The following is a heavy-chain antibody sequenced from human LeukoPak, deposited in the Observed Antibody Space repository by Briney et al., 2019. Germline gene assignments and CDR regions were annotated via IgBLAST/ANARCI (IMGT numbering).Heavy chain of an antibody. CDR1: DFSISSGYY. D-gene: IGHD4-17*01. Sequence: SETLSLTCAVSDFSISSGYYWGWIRQPPGKGLEWIGSIYHSGSTHYNPSLKSRLTISIDTSKSQFSLKLRSVTAADTALYYCARNATMTTRCEAFDIWGQGTMVTVSS. CDR2: IYHSGST. CDR3: ARNATMTTRCEAFDI. J-gene: IGHJ3*02. V-gene: IGHV4-38-2*01.